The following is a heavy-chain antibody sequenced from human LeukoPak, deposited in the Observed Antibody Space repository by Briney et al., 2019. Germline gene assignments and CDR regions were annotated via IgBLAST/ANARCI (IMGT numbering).Heavy chain of an antibody. J-gene: IGHJ4*02. V-gene: IGHV3-30*18. Sequence: PGGSLRLSCAASGFTFSGYGMNWVRQAPGKGLEWVAVMSSDGDTIFYADSLRGRFTISRDNSKNTLYLQMDSLRVEDTAMYYCAKPGKPGHHYLDYWGQGTLVSVSS. CDR3: AKPGKPGHHYLDY. CDR2: MSSDGDTI. CDR1: GFTFSGYG. D-gene: IGHD1-14*01.